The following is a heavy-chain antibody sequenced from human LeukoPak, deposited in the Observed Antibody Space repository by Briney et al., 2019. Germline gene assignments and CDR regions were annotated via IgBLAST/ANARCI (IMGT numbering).Heavy chain of an antibody. CDR3: ARPLGSLKEYWWFDP. V-gene: IGHV1-2*02. Sequence: ASVEVSCKTSGYTFTDYYIHWVRQAPGQGLEWMGWINPISGVTKYAQKFQGRVTMTRDTSSTTVYMDLTRLRSDDTAVYFCARPLGSLKEYWWFDPWGQGTLVTVSS. D-gene: IGHD2/OR15-2a*01. CDR2: INPISGVT. J-gene: IGHJ5*02. CDR1: GYTFTDYY.